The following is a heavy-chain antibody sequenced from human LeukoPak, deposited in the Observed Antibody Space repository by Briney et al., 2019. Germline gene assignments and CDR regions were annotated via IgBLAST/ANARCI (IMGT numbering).Heavy chain of an antibody. CDR3: TRARDTYDSSGYYSYSGYYFDY. Sequence: PGRSLRLSCTASGFTFGDYAMSWFRQAPGKGLEWVGFIRCKAYGGTTEYAASVKGRFTISRDDSKSIAYLQMNSLKTEDTAVYYCTRARDTYDSSGYYSYSGYYFDYWGQGTLVTVSS. J-gene: IGHJ4*02. V-gene: IGHV3-49*03. CDR2: IRCKAYGGTT. D-gene: IGHD3-22*01. CDR1: GFTFGDYA.